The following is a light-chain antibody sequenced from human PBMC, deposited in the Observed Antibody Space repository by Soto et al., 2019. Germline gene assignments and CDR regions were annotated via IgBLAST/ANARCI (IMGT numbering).Light chain of an antibody. J-gene: IGLJ2*01. V-gene: IGLV2-14*03. CDR1: NSDIGGYNY. Sequence: QSALTQPASVSGSPGQSITISCTGSNSDIGGYNYVSWYQLYPGKAPKLMIYDVTNRPSGVSNRFSGFKSGNTASLTISGLQTEDEAVYFCSSYSTITTRVFGGGTKVTVL. CDR2: DVT. CDR3: SSYSTITTRV.